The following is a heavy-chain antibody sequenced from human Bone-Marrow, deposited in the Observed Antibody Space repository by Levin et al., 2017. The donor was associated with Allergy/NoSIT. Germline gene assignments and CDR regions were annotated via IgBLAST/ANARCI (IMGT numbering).Heavy chain of an antibody. D-gene: IGHD4-17*01. CDR1: GFDFSHSW. V-gene: IGHV3-74*01. Sequence: PGESLKISCAASGFDFSHSWMHWVRQVPGKELMWVSRINSGGTSITYAGSLNGRFTASRDNAKNTLYLQMNSLTVDDTATFYCVRDKGGDYYTGVFDFWGQGTLVTVSS. CDR2: INSGGTSI. J-gene: IGHJ4*02. CDR3: VRDKGGDYYTGVFDF.